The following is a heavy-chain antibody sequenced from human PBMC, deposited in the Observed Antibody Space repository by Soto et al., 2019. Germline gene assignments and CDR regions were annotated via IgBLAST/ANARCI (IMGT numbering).Heavy chain of an antibody. D-gene: IGHD3-10*01. V-gene: IGHV4-61*01. CDR1: GGSVSSGSYY. Sequence: SETLSLTCTVPGGSVSSGSYYWSWIRQPPGKGLEWIGYIYYSGRTNYNPSLKRRVTISVDTSKNQFSLKVSSVTAADTAVYYCAGRGAHYGMDVWGQGTTVTVSS. CDR3: AGRGAHYGMDV. CDR2: IYYSGRT. J-gene: IGHJ6*02.